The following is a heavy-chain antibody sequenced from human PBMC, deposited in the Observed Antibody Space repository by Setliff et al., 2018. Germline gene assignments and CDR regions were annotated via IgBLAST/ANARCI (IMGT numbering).Heavy chain of an antibody. CDR3: ARDGDGRGRYFDY. CDR1: GGSISSGGYS. CDR2: IYHSGST. D-gene: IGHD4-17*01. Sequence: PSETLSLTCAVSGGSISSGGYSWSWIRQPPGKGLEWIGYIYHSGSTYYNPSLKSRVTISVDRSKNQFSLKLSSVTAADTAVYYCARDGDGRGRYFDYWGQGTLGTVS. V-gene: IGHV4-30-2*01. J-gene: IGHJ4*02.